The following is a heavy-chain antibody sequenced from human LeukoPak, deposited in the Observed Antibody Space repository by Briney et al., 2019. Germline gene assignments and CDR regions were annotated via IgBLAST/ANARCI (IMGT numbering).Heavy chain of an antibody. CDR2: ISSSSSTI. J-gene: IGHJ4*02. Sequence: PGGSLRLSCAASGFTFSSYSMNWVRQAPGKGLEWVSYISSSSSTIYYADSVKGRFTISRDNAKNSLYLQMNSLRAEDTAVYYCARRAIQLWRSFDYWGQGTLVTVSS. V-gene: IGHV3-48*04. D-gene: IGHD5-18*01. CDR3: ARRAIQLWRSFDY. CDR1: GFTFSSYS.